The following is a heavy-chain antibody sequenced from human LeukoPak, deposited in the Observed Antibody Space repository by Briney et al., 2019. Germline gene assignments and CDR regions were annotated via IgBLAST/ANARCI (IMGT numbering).Heavy chain of an antibody. D-gene: IGHD1-1*01. CDR1: GFTVSSNY. V-gene: IGHV3-53*01. CDR2: IYSGGST. Sequence: GGSPRLSCAASGFTVSSNYMSWVRQAPGKGLEWVSVIYSGGSTCYADSVKGRFTISRDNSKNTLYLQMNSLRAEDTAVYYCARHWRDYYYYYYMDVWGKGTTVTVSS. CDR3: ARHWRDYYYYYYMDV. J-gene: IGHJ6*03.